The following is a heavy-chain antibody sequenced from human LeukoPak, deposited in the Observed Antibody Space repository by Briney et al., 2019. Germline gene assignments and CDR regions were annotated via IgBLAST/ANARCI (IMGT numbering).Heavy chain of an antibody. CDR3: ARKSYYYGSGSYYPLLYNWFDP. CDR2: INHSGST. CDR1: GGSFSGYY. D-gene: IGHD3-10*01. Sequence: SETLSLTCAVYGGSFSGYYWSWIRQPPRKGLEWIGEINHSGSTNYNPSLKSRVTISVDTSKNQFSLKLSSVIAADTAVYYCARKSYYYGSGSYYPLLYNWFDPWGQGTLVTVSS. V-gene: IGHV4-34*01. J-gene: IGHJ5*02.